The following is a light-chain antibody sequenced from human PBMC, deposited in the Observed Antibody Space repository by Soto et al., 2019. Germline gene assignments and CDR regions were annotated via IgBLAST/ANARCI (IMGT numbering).Light chain of an antibody. CDR1: QSVSSSY. CDR2: DAS. Sequence: EIVLTQSPGTLSLSPGERATLSCRASQSVSSSYLAWYQQKPGQAPRLLIYDASNRDTGIPDRFSGSGSGTDFTLTINSLQPEDIATYYCQQYDNYDITFGQGTRLEIK. CDR3: QQYDNYDIT. V-gene: IGKV3-20*01. J-gene: IGKJ5*01.